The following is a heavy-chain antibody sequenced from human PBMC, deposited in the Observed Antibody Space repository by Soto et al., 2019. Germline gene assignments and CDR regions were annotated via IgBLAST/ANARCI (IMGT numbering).Heavy chain of an antibody. Sequence: ASVKASCQASGYTFTSYGISWVRQAPGQGLEWMGWISAYNGNTNYARKLQGRVTMTTDTSTSTAYMELRSLRSDDTAVYYCARDAATGIAVDSDEFDSWGQRTRVTV. J-gene: IGHJ3*02. V-gene: IGHV1-18*01. CDR3: ARDAATGIAVDSDEFDS. D-gene: IGHD6-19*01. CDR1: GYTFTSYG. CDR2: ISAYNGNT.